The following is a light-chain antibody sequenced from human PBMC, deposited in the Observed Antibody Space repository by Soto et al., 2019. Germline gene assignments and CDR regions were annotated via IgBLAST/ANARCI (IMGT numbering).Light chain of an antibody. V-gene: IGKV3D-15*01. CDR1: QSVSSSY. CDR3: QPYNNWPLT. Sequence: EIVMTQSPATLSVSPGEIATLYCRASQSVSSSYLAWYQQKPGQAPRLIIYGASSRATGIPDRFSGSWSGPEFTLTINSLQSEDVAMYYCQPYNNWPLTLGGGTKVDIK. CDR2: GAS. J-gene: IGKJ4*01.